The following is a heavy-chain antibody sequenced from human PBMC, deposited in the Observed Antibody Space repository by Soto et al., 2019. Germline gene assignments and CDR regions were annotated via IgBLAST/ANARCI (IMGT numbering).Heavy chain of an antibody. Sequence: SETLSLTCTVSGGSISSSSYYWGWIRQPPGKGLEWIGSIYYSGSTYYNPSLKSRVTISVDTSKNQFSLKLSSVTAADTAVYYCARVSHDFYYGWFDPWGQGXPVTVYS. CDR2: IYYSGST. D-gene: IGHD1-26*01. V-gene: IGHV4-39*01. CDR3: ARVSHDFYYGWFDP. J-gene: IGHJ5*02. CDR1: GGSISSSSYY.